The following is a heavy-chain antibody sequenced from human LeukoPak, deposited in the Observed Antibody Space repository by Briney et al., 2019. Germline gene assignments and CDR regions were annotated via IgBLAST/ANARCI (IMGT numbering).Heavy chain of an antibody. V-gene: IGHV3-30*18. CDR2: ISFDGSNK. CDR3: AKDSAAGTFWGNYYYYGMDV. J-gene: IGHJ6*02. D-gene: IGHD6-13*01. Sequence: PGGSLRLPCAASGFTFSSYGMHWVRQAPGKGLEWVAVISFDGSNKYYADSVKGRFTISRDNSKNTLYLQMNSLRAEDTAVYYCAKDSAAGTFWGNYYYYGMDVWGQGTTVTVSS. CDR1: GFTFSSYG.